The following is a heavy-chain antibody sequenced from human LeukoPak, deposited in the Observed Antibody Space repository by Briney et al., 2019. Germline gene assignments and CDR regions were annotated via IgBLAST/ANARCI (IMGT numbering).Heavy chain of an antibody. J-gene: IGHJ4*02. CDR1: GFTFSSYW. CDR2: IKQDGSEK. V-gene: IGHV3-7*01. Sequence: GGSLRLSCAASGFTFSSYWMSWVRQAPGKGLEWVANIKQDGSEKHYVDSVKGRFTISRDNAKNSLYLQMNSLRAEDTAVYYCASVYYGDYVVDYWGQGTLVTVSS. CDR3: ASVYYGDYVVDY. D-gene: IGHD4-17*01.